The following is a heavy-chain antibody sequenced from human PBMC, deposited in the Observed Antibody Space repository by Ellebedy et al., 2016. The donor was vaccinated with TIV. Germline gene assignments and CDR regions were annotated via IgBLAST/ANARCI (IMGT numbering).Heavy chain of an antibody. CDR3: AKGRGGGSDSSAPRYYFDY. V-gene: IGHV3-23*01. J-gene: IGHJ4*02. CDR1: GFTFSRYA. CDR2: IVGSGA. D-gene: IGHD3-22*01. Sequence: GESLKISCGASGFTFSRYAIGWVRQAPGKGLEWVSGIVGSGAQKYADSVKGRFIISRDNSKKTLYLQMNSLRAEDTAVYYCAKGRGGGSDSSAPRYYFDYWGLGTLVTVSS.